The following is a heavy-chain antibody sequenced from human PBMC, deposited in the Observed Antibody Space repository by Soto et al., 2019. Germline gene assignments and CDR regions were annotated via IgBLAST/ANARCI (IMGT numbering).Heavy chain of an antibody. J-gene: IGHJ6*02. CDR2: ISNDGSNE. Sequence: QVQLVESGGGVVQPGRSLRLSCAASGFTFSNYGMHWVRQAPGKGLEWLAVISNDGSNENYADSVKGRFTISRDNSKNMVYLQTNSLRAEDRAVYYCARYSSTTNYYCGMDVWGQGTTVTVSS. CDR3: ARYSSTTNYYCGMDV. CDR1: GFTFSNYG. D-gene: IGHD6-13*01. V-gene: IGHV3-30*03.